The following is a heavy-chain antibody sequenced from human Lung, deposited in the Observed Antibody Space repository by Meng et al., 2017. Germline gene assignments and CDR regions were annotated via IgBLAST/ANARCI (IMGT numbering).Heavy chain of an antibody. CDR2: INIGGETT. CDR1: GFTFSTAA. J-gene: IGHJ4*02. V-gene: IGHV3-23*04. CDR3: AKEIRPNDY. Sequence: EVQLVGSGGGLVQPGGSLRLSFAVSGFTFSTAAMCWVRQAPGKGLEWVSSINIGGETTWFAGSVKGRFTISRDNSKNTLYLQMDSLRAEDTAVYYCAKEIRPNDYWGQGTLVTVSS.